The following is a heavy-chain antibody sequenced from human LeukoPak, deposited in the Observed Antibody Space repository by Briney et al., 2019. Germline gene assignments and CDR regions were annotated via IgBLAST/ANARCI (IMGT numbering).Heavy chain of an antibody. CDR1: GGSFSGYY. CDR3: ARVMSAAAGYNWFDP. J-gene: IGHJ5*02. Sequence: SETLSLTCAVYGGSFSGYYWSWIRQPPGKGLEWIGYIYYSGSANYNPSLKSRVTISVDASKNQFSLKLSSVTAADTAVYYCARVMSAAAGYNWFDPWGQGTLVTVSS. V-gene: IGHV4-59*01. D-gene: IGHD6-13*01. CDR2: IYYSGSA.